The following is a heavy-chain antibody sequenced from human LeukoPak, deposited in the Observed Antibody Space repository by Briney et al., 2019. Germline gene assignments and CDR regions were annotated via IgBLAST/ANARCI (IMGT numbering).Heavy chain of an antibody. J-gene: IGHJ5*02. CDR1: GGTFSSYA. D-gene: IGHD3-16*01. CDR3: ARDRWSGPSIYGPFGDWFDP. CDR2: IIPIFGTA. V-gene: IGHV1-69*13. Sequence: ASVKVCCKASGGTFSSYAISWVRQAPGQGLEWMGGIIPIFGTANYAQKFQGRVTITADESTSTAYMELSSLRSEDTAVYYCARDRWSGPSIYGPFGDWFDPWGQGTLVTVSS.